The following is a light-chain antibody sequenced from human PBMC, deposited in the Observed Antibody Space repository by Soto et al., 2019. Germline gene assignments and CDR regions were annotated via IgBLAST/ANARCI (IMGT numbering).Light chain of an antibody. CDR2: LGS. CDR3: MQALQTPST. V-gene: IGKV2-28*01. J-gene: IGKJ4*01. Sequence: DIVMTQSPLSLPVTPGEPASISCRSSQSLLHSNGYNYLDWYLQKPGQSPQLLIYLGSNRSSGVPDRVSGSDSGTDFTLQISRVEAEDVGGYYCMQALQTPSTFGGGTKVEIK. CDR1: QSLLHSNGYNY.